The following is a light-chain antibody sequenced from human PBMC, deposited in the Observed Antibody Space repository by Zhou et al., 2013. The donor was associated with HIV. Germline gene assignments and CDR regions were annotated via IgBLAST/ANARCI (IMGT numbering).Light chain of an antibody. Sequence: EIVLTQSPGTLSLSPGERATLSCRASQSISSRHLAWYQQTPGQAPRLLIYGASSRATGIPDRFSGSGSGTDFTLTISRLEPEDFAVYYCQQYGNSPKWTFGQGTKVE. CDR2: GAS. CDR1: QSISSRH. J-gene: IGKJ1*01. V-gene: IGKV3-20*01. CDR3: QQYGNSPKWT.